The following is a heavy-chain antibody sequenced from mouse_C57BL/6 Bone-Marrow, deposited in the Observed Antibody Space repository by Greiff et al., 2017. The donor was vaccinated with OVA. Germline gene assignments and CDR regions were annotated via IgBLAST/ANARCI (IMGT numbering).Heavy chain of an antibody. Sequence: VKLQESGAELVKPGASVKMSCKASGYTFTTYPIEWMKQNHGKSLEWIGNFHPYNDDTKYNEKFKGKATLTVEKSSSTVYLELSRLTSDDSAVYYCARGNYYASRGMDYWGQGTSVTVSS. J-gene: IGHJ4*01. D-gene: IGHD1-1*01. CDR1: GYTFTTYP. V-gene: IGHV1-47*01. CDR2: FHPYNDDT. CDR3: ARGNYYASRGMDY.